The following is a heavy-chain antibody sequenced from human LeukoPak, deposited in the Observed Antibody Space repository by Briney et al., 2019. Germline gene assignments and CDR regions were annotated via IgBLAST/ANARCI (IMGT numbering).Heavy chain of an antibody. Sequence: ASVKVSCKASGYTFSSYGVGWVRQAPGQGLERMGWISAYNGNRNTAERFQGRITMTTDTSTSTGYMELRSLRSDDTAVYYCARAGDVHSSYNIWGQGTQVTVSS. D-gene: IGHD2-2*02. CDR2: ISAYNGNR. V-gene: IGHV1-18*01. J-gene: IGHJ4*02. CDR3: ARAGDVHSSYNI. CDR1: GYTFSSYG.